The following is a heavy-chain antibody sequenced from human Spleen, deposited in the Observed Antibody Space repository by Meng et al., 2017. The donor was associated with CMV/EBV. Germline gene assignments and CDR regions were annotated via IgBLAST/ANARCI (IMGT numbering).Heavy chain of an antibody. V-gene: IGHV3-11*04. CDR3: ARDPPEYYVSSGYPDH. CDR2: ITSSGSII. CDR1: GFTFSDYY. J-gene: IGHJ4*02. D-gene: IGHD3-22*01. Sequence: GGSLRLSCAASGFTFSDYYMSWIRQTPGKGLEWVSYITSSGSIIYYADSVKGRFTVSRDNAKKSMYLEMNSLRDEDTAVYYCARDPPEYYVSSGYPDHWGQGTLVTVSS.